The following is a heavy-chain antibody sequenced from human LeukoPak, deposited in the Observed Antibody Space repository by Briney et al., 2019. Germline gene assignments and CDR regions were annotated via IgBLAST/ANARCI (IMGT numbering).Heavy chain of an antibody. V-gene: IGHV1-2*02. CDR1: GYTFTGYY. D-gene: IGHD3-22*01. CDR3: ARGGDYYDSSGYYDDAFDI. CDR2: INPKGGST. J-gene: IGHJ3*02. Sequence: ASVKLSCNASGYTFTGYYIHWVRQAPGQGLEWMGWINPKGGSTNYAQKFQGRVTMKRDTSISTGYMELRRLSYDDTAVYYCARGGDYYDSSGYYDDAFDIWGQGTTVTVSS.